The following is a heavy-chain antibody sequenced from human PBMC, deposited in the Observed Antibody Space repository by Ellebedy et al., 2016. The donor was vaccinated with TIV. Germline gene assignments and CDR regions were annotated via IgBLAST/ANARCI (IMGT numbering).Heavy chain of an antibody. D-gene: IGHD2-2*02. Sequence: GESLKISCAASGFTFSSYAMSWVRQAPGKGLEWVSAIRGSGVSTYYADSVKGRFTISRDNSKNTLYLRMNSLRAEDTAVYYCAKDPGYCSSTSCYRYFQHWGQGTLVTVSS. V-gene: IGHV3-23*01. J-gene: IGHJ1*01. CDR1: GFTFSSYA. CDR2: IRGSGVST. CDR3: AKDPGYCSSTSCYRYFQH.